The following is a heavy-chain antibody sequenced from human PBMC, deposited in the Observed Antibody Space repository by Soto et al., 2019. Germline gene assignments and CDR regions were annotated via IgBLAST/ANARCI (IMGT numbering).Heavy chain of an antibody. CDR2: ISAYNGNT. D-gene: IGHD3-22*01. J-gene: IGHJ4*02. CDR3: ARDKEYYYDSSGYYHFDY. Sequence: ASVKVSCKASGGTFSSYAISWVRQAPGQGLEWMGWISAYNGNTNYAQKLQGRVTMTTDTSTSTAYMELRSLRSDDTAVYYCARDKEYYYDSSGYYHFDYWGQGTLVTVSS. CDR1: GGTFSSYA. V-gene: IGHV1-18*01.